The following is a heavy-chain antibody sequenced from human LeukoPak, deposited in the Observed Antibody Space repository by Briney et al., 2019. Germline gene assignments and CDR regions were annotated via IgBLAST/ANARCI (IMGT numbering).Heavy chain of an antibody. CDR3: ARPEECTNGVCYFPWIDP. CDR1: GYTFTGYY. V-gene: IGHV1-2*02. J-gene: IGHJ5*02. CDR2: INPNSGGT. D-gene: IGHD2-8*01. Sequence: ASVKVSCKASGYTFTGYYMHWVRQAPGQGLEWMGWINPNSGGTNYAQKFQGRVTMTRDTSISTAYMELSRLRSDDTAVYYCARPEECTNGVCYFPWIDPWGQGTLVTVSS.